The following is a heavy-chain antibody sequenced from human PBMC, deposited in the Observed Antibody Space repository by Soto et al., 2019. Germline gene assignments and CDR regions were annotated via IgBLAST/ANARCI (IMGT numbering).Heavy chain of an antibody. CDR3: ARHEYYYDSSGYYYVSYYGMDV. CDR1: GYSLTSYW. CDR2: IYPGDSDT. D-gene: IGHD3-22*01. V-gene: IGHV5-51*01. J-gene: IGHJ6*02. Sequence: GESLKISCKGSGYSLTSYWIGWVRQMPGKGLEWMGIIYPGDSDTRYSPSFQGQVTISADKSISTAYLQWSSLKASDTAMYYCARHEYYYDSSGYYYVSYYGMDVWGQGTTVTVSS.